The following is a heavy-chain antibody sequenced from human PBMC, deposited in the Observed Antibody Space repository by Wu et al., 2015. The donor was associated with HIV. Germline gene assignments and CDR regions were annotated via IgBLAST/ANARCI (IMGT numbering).Heavy chain of an antibody. CDR2: INPKSGGT. Sequence: QVQLVQSGAEVKKPGASVKVSCKASGYSFAAYYIHWVRQAPGQGLEWMGWINPKSGGTNYAEKFHGRVTLTGDMSISTAYMDLSKLRSDDTAVYYCARARAQLRLLDPYYYYMDVWGKGTTVTVFS. J-gene: IGHJ6*03. CDR1: GYSFAAYY. CDR3: ARARAQLRLLDPYYYYMDV. D-gene: IGHD3/OR15-3a*01. V-gene: IGHV1-2*02.